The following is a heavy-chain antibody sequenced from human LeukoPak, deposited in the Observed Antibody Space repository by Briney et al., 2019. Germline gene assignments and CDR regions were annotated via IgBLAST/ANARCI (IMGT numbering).Heavy chain of an antibody. D-gene: IGHD4-17*01. J-gene: IGHJ4*02. V-gene: IGHV3-23*01. CDR2: ISGSGGDT. CDR1: GFPFSTYA. CDR3: AKGGVYGDYYFDY. Sequence: GGSLRLSCAASGFPFSTYAMSWVRQAPGKGLEWVSVISGSGGDTYYADSVKGRFTISGDNSKNTVYLQMNSLRAEDTALYYCAKGGVYGDYYFDYWGQGTLVTVSS.